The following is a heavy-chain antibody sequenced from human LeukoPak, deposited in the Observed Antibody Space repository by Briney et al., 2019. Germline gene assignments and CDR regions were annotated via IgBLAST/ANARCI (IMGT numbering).Heavy chain of an antibody. CDR1: GFTFSSYA. V-gene: IGHV3-23*01. Sequence: GGSLRLSCAASGFTFSSYAMSWVCQAPGKGLEWVSAISGSGGSTYYADSVKGRFTISRDNSKNTLYLQMNSLRAEDTAVYYCAKDLARAEGGDAFDIWGQGTMVTVSS. J-gene: IGHJ3*02. CDR2: ISGSGGST. D-gene: IGHD1-26*01. CDR3: AKDLARAEGGDAFDI.